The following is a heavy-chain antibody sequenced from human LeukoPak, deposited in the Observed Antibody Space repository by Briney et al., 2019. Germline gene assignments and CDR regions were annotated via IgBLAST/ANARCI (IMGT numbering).Heavy chain of an antibody. Sequence: NPSEILSLTCAVYGASYNAYYWSWIRQPPGKGLEWIGDIAHRGTATYNPSLKSRLTISADAFKNQFSLKLNSVTDADTAVYYCAVGITILGVAASFDSWGQGNLVIVSS. CDR1: GASYNAYY. J-gene: IGHJ4*02. CDR3: AVGITILGVAASFDS. CDR2: IAHRGTA. D-gene: IGHD3-3*01. V-gene: IGHV4-34*01.